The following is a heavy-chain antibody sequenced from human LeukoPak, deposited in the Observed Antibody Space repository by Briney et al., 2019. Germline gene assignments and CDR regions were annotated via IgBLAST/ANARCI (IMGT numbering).Heavy chain of an antibody. CDR3: AREGWDQRDTAAFDH. V-gene: IGHV1-2*02. J-gene: IGHJ4*02. CDR2: INPNSGDR. Sequence: ASVKVSCKASGYTFTGHYMHWARQAPGQGLGWMGWINPNSGDRNSAQKFQGRVTMTRDTSISTVYMELSRLGPDDTAVYYCAREGWDQRDTAAFDHWGQGTLVTVSS. CDR1: GYTFTGHY. D-gene: IGHD6-19*01.